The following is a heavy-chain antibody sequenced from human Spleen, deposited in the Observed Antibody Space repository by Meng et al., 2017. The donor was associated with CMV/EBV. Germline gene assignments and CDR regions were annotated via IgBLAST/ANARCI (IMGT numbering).Heavy chain of an antibody. V-gene: IGHV1-18*04. D-gene: IGHD6-19*01. CDR3: ATQYIRASGWYYFDY. J-gene: IGHJ4*03. Sequence: ASVKVSCKASGYTFIGYYIHWVRQAPGQGPEWMGWISTYNGDTRYAQRFQDRVTMTTDTSTGTAYMELRNMRSDDTAVYYCATQYIRASGWYYFDYWGQGTTVTVSS. CDR1: GYTFIGYY. CDR2: ISTYNGDT.